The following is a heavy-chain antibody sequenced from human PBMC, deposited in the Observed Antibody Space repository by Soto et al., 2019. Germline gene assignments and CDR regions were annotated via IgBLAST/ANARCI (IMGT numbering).Heavy chain of an antibody. D-gene: IGHD1-26*01. J-gene: IGHJ5*02. Sequence: QVQLVQSGGEVKKPGASVKVSCKASGYTFTSYGISWVRQAPGQGLEWMGRISAYNGNTNYAQKLQGRVTMTPDTSTSTAYMELRSLTSDDSAVYFCARVVGALGHWFDPWGQGTLVTVSS. CDR1: GYTFTSYG. CDR3: ARVVGALGHWFDP. CDR2: ISAYNGNT. V-gene: IGHV1-18*01.